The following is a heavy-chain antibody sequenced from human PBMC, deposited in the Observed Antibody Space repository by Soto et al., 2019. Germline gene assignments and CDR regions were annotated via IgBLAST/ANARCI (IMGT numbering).Heavy chain of an antibody. V-gene: IGHV4-4*02. CDR3: ARGYRQSGYSSSWVFDY. CDR1: NGSITNDNW. Sequence: QVQLQESGPGLVKPSGTLSLTCAVSNGSITNDNWWSWVRQSPGKGLEWIGDIYHTGSTNYNPSLKSRVIISADTSENQFSLNLSSVTAADTAVYFCARGYRQSGYSSSWVFDYWGQGTLVNVSS. J-gene: IGHJ4*02. CDR2: IYHTGST. D-gene: IGHD6-13*01.